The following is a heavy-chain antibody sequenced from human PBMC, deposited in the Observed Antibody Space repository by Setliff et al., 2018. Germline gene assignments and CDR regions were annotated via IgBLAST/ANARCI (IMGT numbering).Heavy chain of an antibody. CDR1: GITFKNAW. D-gene: IGHD3-3*01. CDR3: TTGPRDSRNYMTWLDS. V-gene: IGHV3-15*01. Sequence: GGSLRLSCSVSGITFKNAWMTWVRQAPGKGPEWVGRIKSSREGATSDYGAPAKGRFTISRDDSKNMIYLQMNNLKSEDTALYYCTTGPRDSRNYMTWLDSWGPGTLVTVSS. CDR2: IKSSREGATS. J-gene: IGHJ5*01.